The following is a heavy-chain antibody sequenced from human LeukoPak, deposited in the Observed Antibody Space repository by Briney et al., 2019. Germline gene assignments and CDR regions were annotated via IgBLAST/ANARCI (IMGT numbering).Heavy chain of an antibody. CDR1: GFTFRSYW. Sequence: GGSLRLSCVASGFTFRSYWMHWVRQVPGKGLVWVSHINNDGSDTTYADSVKGRFSISRDNAKSTLFLQMNSPQAEDTAIYYCVRSGGGFDYWGQGTLVTVSS. V-gene: IGHV3-74*01. D-gene: IGHD1-1*01. CDR3: VRSGGGFDY. CDR2: INNDGSDT. J-gene: IGHJ4*02.